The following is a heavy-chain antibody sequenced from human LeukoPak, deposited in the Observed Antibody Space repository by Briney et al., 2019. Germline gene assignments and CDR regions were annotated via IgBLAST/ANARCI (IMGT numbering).Heavy chain of an antibody. Sequence: PSETLSLTCTVSGGSISSYYWSWIRQPPGKGLEWIGYIYYSGSTNYNPSLKSRVTISVDTSKNQFSLKLSSVTAADTAVYYCARHYYDSSGYALWGQGTLVTVSS. J-gene: IGHJ4*02. V-gene: IGHV4-59*08. CDR2: IYYSGST. CDR3: ARHYYDSSGYAL. D-gene: IGHD3-22*01. CDR1: GGSISSYY.